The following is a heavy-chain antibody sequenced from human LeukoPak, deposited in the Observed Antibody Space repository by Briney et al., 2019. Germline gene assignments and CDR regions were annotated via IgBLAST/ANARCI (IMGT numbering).Heavy chain of an antibody. CDR3: AKTDSYGYYFDY. CDR1: AYSISSPNW. D-gene: IGHD5-18*01. Sequence: PSDTLSLTCAVYAYSISSPNWWGWIRQPPGKGLEWIGYIYYTGTIYYNPSLKSRVTVSVDTSKNHFSLKLSSVTAVDTAVYYCAKTDSYGYYFDYWGQGTLVTVSS. J-gene: IGHJ4*02. CDR2: IYYTGTI. V-gene: IGHV4-28*05.